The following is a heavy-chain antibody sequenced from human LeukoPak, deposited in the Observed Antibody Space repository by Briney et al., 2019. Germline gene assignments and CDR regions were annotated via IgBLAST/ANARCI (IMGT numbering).Heavy chain of an antibody. V-gene: IGHV3-7*03. CDR2: IKQDGSEK. D-gene: IGHD5-12*01. Sequence: GGSLRLSCAASGFTFSIYWMSWVRQAPGKGLEWVANIKQDGSEKYYVDSVKGRFSISRDNSNNTLYLQMNSLRAEDTAVYYCARVNRGAYDSWGQGTLVTVSS. CDR1: GFTFSIYW. J-gene: IGHJ5*02. CDR3: ARVNRGAYDS.